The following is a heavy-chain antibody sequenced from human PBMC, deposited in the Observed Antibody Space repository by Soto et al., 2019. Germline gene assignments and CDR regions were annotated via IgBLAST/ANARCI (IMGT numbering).Heavy chain of an antibody. V-gene: IGHV3-30*03. CDR3: ARDSGWPILNFDN. J-gene: IGHJ4*02. Sequence: HPGGSLRLSCAASDFDFSSYGIHWVRQAPGKGLEWVAASSYDGRETFYADSAKGRFTASKEMSKNTAFLQMNALRHEDTAVYFCARDSGWPILNFDNWGQGTPVTVSS. CDR1: DFDFSSYG. D-gene: IGHD3-10*01. CDR2: SSYDGRET.